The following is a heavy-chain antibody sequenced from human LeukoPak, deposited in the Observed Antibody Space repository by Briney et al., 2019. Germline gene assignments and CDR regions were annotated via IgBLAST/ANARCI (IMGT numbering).Heavy chain of an antibody. Sequence: GGSLRLSCATSGFTFYDYGMNWVRHAPGKGLEWVSNINWNGRNVDYADSVKGRFTISRDKAKNSLHLQMNSLRAEDTAVYYWARVRKQYYYDDSHHRDASDIWGQGTMVIVSS. V-gene: IGHV3-20*04. CDR2: INWNGRNV. D-gene: IGHD3-22*01. CDR1: GFTFYDYG. J-gene: IGHJ3*02. CDR3: ARVRKQYYYDDSHHRDASDI.